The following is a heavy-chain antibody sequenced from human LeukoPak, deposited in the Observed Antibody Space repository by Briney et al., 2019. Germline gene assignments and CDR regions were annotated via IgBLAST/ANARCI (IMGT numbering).Heavy chain of an antibody. Sequence: GGSLRLSCAASGFTFSSYAMSWVRQAPGKGLEWVSAISGSGGSTYYADSVKGRFTISRDNSKNTLYLQMNSLRAEDTAVYHCAKTKAAAGLNYFDYWGQGTLVTVSS. CDR1: GFTFSSYA. CDR3: AKTKAAAGLNYFDY. V-gene: IGHV3-23*01. D-gene: IGHD6-13*01. CDR2: ISGSGGST. J-gene: IGHJ4*02.